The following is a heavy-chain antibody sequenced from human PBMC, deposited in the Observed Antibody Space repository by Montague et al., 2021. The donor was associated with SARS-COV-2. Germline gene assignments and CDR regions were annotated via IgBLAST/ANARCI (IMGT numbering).Heavy chain of an antibody. CDR2: IHHSESGST. CDR3: GGTWVYFSPVDV. CDR1: GGSISSREW. J-gene: IGHJ6*02. D-gene: IGHD3-3*01. V-gene: IGHV4-4*02. Sequence: SETLSLTCAVSGGSISSREWWSWVRQPPGKGLEWIGEIHHSESGSTNYNPPLKRRVTISIDQYKNYFSLNLTSMTAADTAVYYCGGTWVYFSPVDVWGQGTTVIVSS.